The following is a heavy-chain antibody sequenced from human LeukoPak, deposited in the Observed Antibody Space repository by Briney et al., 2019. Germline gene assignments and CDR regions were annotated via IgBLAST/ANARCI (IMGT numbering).Heavy chain of an antibody. CDR2: INHSGST. CDR3: ARGGFFWSGYKLFDY. Sequence: SETLSLTCAVYGGSFSGYYWSWIRQPPGKGLEWIGEINHSGSTNYNPSLKSRVTISVDTSKNQFSLKLSSVTAADTAVYYCARGGFFWSGYKLFDYWGQGTLVTVSS. V-gene: IGHV4-34*01. J-gene: IGHJ4*02. CDR1: GGSFSGYY. D-gene: IGHD3-3*01.